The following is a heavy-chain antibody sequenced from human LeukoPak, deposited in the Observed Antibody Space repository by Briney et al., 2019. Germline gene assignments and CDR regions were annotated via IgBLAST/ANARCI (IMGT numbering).Heavy chain of an antibody. CDR1: GFTFSSYW. D-gene: IGHD3-22*01. CDR2: INSDGSST. Sequence: GGSLRLSCAASGFTFSSYWMHWVRQAPGKGLVWVSRINSDGSSTSYADSVKGRFTISRDNAKNTLYLQMNSLRAEDTAVYYCARPMIVVVRDAFDIWGQGTMVTVSS. J-gene: IGHJ3*02. CDR3: ARPMIVVVRDAFDI. V-gene: IGHV3-74*01.